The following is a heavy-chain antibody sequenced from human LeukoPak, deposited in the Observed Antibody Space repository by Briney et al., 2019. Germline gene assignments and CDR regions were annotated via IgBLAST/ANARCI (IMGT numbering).Heavy chain of an antibody. D-gene: IGHD3-3*01. Sequence: GASVKVSCKASGYTFTSYAMHWVRQAPGQRLEWMGWINAGNGNTKYSQKFQGRVTITRDTSASTVYMELSSLRSEDTAVYYCARGVAYDFWSGYYSSDYWGQGTLVTVSS. CDR2: INAGNGNT. CDR1: GYTFTSYA. J-gene: IGHJ4*02. V-gene: IGHV1-3*01. CDR3: ARGVAYDFWSGYYSSDY.